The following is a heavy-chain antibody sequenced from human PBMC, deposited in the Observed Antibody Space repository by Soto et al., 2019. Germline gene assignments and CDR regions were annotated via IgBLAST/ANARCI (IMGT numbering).Heavy chain of an antibody. Sequence: GESLTIPCTCSGYSFSSYWIGWVRQMPGKGLEWMGMIFPTDSTTTYSPSFQGQVTISADKSTSTGYLQWSSLKASDTAMYYCARAVVGYCSSASCPADYWGQGTLVTVSS. D-gene: IGHD2-2*03. CDR3: ARAVVGYCSSASCPADY. J-gene: IGHJ4*02. CDR1: GYSFSSYW. CDR2: IFPTDSTT. V-gene: IGHV5-51*01.